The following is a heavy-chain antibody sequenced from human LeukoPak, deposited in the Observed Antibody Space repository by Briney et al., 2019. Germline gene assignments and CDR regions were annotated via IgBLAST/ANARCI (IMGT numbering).Heavy chain of an antibody. J-gene: IGHJ4*02. D-gene: IGHD3-22*01. CDR1: AFSFRSSA. V-gene: IGHV3-23*01. Sequence: GSLRLSTAPSAFSFRSSAMSWVRPAPGKGLEWVSAIHGSGGSTYYAHSVKGRFTISRHNPKQSLSLQMNILRADDTAVYYCAKDSTMIVVAYFDYWAQGPLVSVSS. CDR3: AKDSTMIVVAYFDY. CDR2: IHGSGGST.